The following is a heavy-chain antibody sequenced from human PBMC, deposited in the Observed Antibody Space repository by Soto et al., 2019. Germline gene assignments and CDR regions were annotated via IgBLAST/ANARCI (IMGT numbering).Heavy chain of an antibody. CDR3: ARQDPNWGVDAFDS. V-gene: IGHV5-51*01. D-gene: IGHD7-27*01. CDR2: IYPGDSDT. Sequence: GESLKISCKGSGYSFTSYWIGWVRQMPGKGLEWMGIIYPGDSDTRYSPSFQGQVTISADRSISTAYLQWSSLKASGTAMYYCARQDPNWGVDAFDSCGQGTMVTVSS. CDR1: GYSFTSYW. J-gene: IGHJ3*02.